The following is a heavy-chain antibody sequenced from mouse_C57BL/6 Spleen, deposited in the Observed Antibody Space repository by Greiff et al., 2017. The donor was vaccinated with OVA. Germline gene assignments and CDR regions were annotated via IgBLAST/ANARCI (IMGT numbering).Heavy chain of an antibody. J-gene: IGHJ3*01. CDR3: ARFTTVVARDWFAY. CDR1: GFSLTSYA. CDR2: IWTGGGT. D-gene: IGHD1-1*01. V-gene: IGHV2-9-1*01. Sequence: VKLVESGPGLVAPSQSLSITCTVSGFSLTSYAISWVRQPPGKGLEWLGVIWTGGGTNYNSALKSRLSISKDNSKSQVFLKMNSLQTDDTARYYCARFTTVVARDWFAYWGQGTLVTVSA.